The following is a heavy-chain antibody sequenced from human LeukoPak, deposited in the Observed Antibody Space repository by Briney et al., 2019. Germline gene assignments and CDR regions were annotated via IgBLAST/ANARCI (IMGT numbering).Heavy chain of an antibody. CDR1: GFTFSSYA. Sequence: GGSLRLSCAASGFTFSSYAMSWVRQAPGKGLEWVSAISGSGGSTYYADSVKGRFTISRDNSKNTPYLQMNSLRAEDTAVYYCAKDGDMVTPPYYFDYWGQGTLVTVSS. CDR3: AKDGDMVTPPYYFDY. J-gene: IGHJ4*02. V-gene: IGHV3-23*01. CDR2: ISGSGGST. D-gene: IGHD5-12*01.